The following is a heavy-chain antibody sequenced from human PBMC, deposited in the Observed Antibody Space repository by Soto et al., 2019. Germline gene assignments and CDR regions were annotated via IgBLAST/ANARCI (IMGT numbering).Heavy chain of an antibody. D-gene: IGHD6-19*01. CDR2: ISYDGSNK. J-gene: IGHJ4*02. CDR1: GFTFSSYG. V-gene: IGHV3-30*18. CDR3: AKDNQWLVVGHFDY. Sequence: GGSLRLSCAASGFTFSSYGMHWVRQAPGKGLEWVAVISYDGSNKYYADSVKGRFTISRDNSKNTLYLQMNSLRAEDTAVYYCAKDNQWLVVGHFDYWGQGTLVTVSS.